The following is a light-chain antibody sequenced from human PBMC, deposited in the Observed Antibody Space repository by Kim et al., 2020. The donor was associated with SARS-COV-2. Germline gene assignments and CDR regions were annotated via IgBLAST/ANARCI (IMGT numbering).Light chain of an antibody. CDR1: SSSIGAGYD. V-gene: IGLV1-40*01. Sequence: QRVNVSGTGSSSSIGAGYDVHWYQQSRGTAHQLLIYANSNRPSGVPDRFSGSESGPSASLAITGLQAEDETDYYCQSYDSSLSGWVFGGGTQLTVL. CDR3: QSYDSSLSGWV. J-gene: IGLJ3*02. CDR2: ANS.